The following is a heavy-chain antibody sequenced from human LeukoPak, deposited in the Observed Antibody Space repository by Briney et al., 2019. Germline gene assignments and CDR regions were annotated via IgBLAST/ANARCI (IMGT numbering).Heavy chain of an antibody. Sequence: PGGSLRLSCAASGFXFSSYSINWVRQAPGKGLEWVSSISSSSSYIYYADSVKGRFTISRDNAKNSLYLQMNSLRAEDTAVYYCAREEVGRFDPRGQGTLVTVSS. CDR1: GFXFSSYS. CDR2: ISSSSSYI. CDR3: AREEVGRFDP. J-gene: IGHJ5*02. D-gene: IGHD1-26*01. V-gene: IGHV3-21*01.